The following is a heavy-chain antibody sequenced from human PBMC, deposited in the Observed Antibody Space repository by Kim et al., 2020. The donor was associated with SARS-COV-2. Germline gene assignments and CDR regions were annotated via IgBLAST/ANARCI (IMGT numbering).Heavy chain of an antibody. CDR3: ARDSDNYYGSGSPARYFDY. V-gene: IGHV3-48*02. D-gene: IGHD3-10*01. CDR2: ISSSSSTI. J-gene: IGHJ4*02. CDR1: GFTFSSYS. Sequence: GGSLRLSCAASGFTFSSYSMNWVRQAPGKGLEWVSYISSSSSTIYYADSVKGRFTISRDNAKNSLYLQMNSLRDEDTAVYYCARDSDNYYGSGSPARYFDYWGQGTLVTVSS.